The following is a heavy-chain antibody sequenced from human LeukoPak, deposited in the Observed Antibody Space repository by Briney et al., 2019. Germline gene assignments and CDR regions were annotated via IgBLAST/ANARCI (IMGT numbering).Heavy chain of an antibody. CDR3: ARENANMVGVTRYYYGIDV. Sequence: GGSLRLSCAVSGFTFSNYDMNWVRQAPGKGLEWVSYISSSGSTIYYADSVRGRFTVSGDNAGNSLYLHMNSLRAEDTAVYYCARENANMVGVTRYYYGIDVWGQGTTVSVSS. D-gene: IGHD3-10*01. CDR1: GFTFSNYD. V-gene: IGHV3-48*03. CDR2: ISSSGSTI. J-gene: IGHJ6*02.